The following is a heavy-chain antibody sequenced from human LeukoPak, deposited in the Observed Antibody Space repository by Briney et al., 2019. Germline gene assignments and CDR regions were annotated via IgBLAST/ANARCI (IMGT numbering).Heavy chain of an antibody. D-gene: IGHD2-2*01. CDR2: IYPGDSDT. J-gene: IGHJ4*02. CDR1: RYSFTSYW. V-gene: IGHV5-51*01. Sequence: GESLKISCKGSRYSFTSYWIGWVRQMPGKGLEWMGIIYPGDSDTRYSPSFQGQVTISADKSISTAYLQWSSLKASDTAMYYCARIGYCSSTSCYWILDYWGQGTLVTVSS. CDR3: ARIGYCSSTSCYWILDY.